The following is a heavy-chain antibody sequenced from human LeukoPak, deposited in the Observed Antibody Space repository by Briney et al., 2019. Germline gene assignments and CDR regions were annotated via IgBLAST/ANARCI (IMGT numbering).Heavy chain of an antibody. CDR2: IIPIFGTA. CDR1: GGTFSSYA. V-gene: IGHV1-69*05. J-gene: IGHJ4*02. D-gene: IGHD3-3*01. CDR3: ARDSEIFGVVTPTFDY. Sequence: SVKGSCKASGGTFSSYAISWVRQAPGQGLEWMGRIIPIFGTANYAQKFQGRVTITTDESTSTAYMELSSLRSEDTAVYYCARDSEIFGVVTPTFDYWGQGTLVTVSS.